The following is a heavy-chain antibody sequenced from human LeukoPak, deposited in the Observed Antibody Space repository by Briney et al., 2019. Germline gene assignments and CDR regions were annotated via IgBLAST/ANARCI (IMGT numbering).Heavy chain of an antibody. CDR2: IISIFGTA. CDR3: AREAPRGDAFDI. V-gene: IGHV1-69*06. D-gene: IGHD3-16*01. Sequence: SVKVSCKASGGTFSSYAISWVRQAPGQGLEWMGGIISIFGTANYAQKFQGRVTITADKSTSTTYMELSSLGSEETALYYCAREAPRGDAFDIWGQGTMVTVSS. J-gene: IGHJ3*02. CDR1: GGTFSSYA.